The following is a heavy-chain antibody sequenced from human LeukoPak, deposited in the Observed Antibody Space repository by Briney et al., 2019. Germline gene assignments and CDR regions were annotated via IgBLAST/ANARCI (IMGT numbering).Heavy chain of an antibody. CDR1: GYTFTGYY. CDR3: ARDGGLLMYDYYYGMDV. CDR2: INPNSGGT. D-gene: IGHD3-22*01. J-gene: IGHJ6*02. V-gene: IGHV1-2*02. Sequence: ASVKVSCKASGYTFTGYYMYWVRQAPGQGLEWMGWINPNSGGTNYAQKFQGRVTMTRDTSISTAYMELSRLRSDDTAVYYCARDGGLLMYDYYYGMDVWGQGTTVTVSS.